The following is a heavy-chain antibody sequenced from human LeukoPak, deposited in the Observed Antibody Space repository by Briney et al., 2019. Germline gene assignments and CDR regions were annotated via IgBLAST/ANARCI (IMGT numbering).Heavy chain of an antibody. J-gene: IGHJ4*02. Sequence: SETLSLTCTVSGGSISSYYWSWIRQPAGKGLEWIGRIYTSGSTNYNPSLKSRVTMSVDTSKNQFSLKLSSVTAADTAVYYCASGIAAAGHHDYWGQGTLVTVSS. CDR3: ASGIAAAGHHDY. V-gene: IGHV4-4*07. CDR2: IYTSGST. D-gene: IGHD6-13*01. CDR1: GGSISSYY.